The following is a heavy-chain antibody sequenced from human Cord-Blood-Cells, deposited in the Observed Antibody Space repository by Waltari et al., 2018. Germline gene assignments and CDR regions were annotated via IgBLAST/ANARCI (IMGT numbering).Heavy chain of an antibody. D-gene: IGHD5-18*01. CDR1: GYTFTSYD. CDR3: ARVDGSYGNYYYYGMDV. J-gene: IGHJ6*02. V-gene: IGHV1-8*01. Sequence: SVKVSCKASGYTFTSYDINWVRQATGQGLEWMGWMNPNSGNTGYAQKFQGRVTMTRNTSISTAYMELSSLRSEDTAVYYCARVDGSYGNYYYYGMDVWGQGTTVTVSS. CDR2: MNPNSGNT.